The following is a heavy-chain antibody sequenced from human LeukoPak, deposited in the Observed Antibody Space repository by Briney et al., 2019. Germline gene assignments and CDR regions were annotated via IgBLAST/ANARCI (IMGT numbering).Heavy chain of an antibody. V-gene: IGHV1-46*01. CDR3: AARSKAVAGNFDY. Sequence: ASVKVSCKASGYSFISYYVQWVRQAPGQGLEWMGVINPSGGFTKYAQKFQGRVTMTRDTSTSTAYMELSSLRSDDTAVYYCAARSKAVAGNFDYWGQGTLVTVSS. J-gene: IGHJ4*02. CDR1: GYSFISYY. CDR2: INPSGGFT. D-gene: IGHD6-19*01.